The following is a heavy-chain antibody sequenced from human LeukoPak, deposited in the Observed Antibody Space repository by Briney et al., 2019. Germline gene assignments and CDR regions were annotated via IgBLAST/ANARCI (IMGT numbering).Heavy chain of an antibody. CDR1: GFTFSSYE. CDR3: ARLSSCGAFDI. J-gene: IGHJ3*02. CDR2: ISSSGYTI. Sequence: GGSLRLSCAASGFTFSSYEMNWVRQAPGKGLEWVSYISSSGYTISYADSVKGRFTISRDNVKNSLYLQMNSLRADDTAVYYCARLSSCGAFDIWGQGTMVTVSS. V-gene: IGHV3-48*03.